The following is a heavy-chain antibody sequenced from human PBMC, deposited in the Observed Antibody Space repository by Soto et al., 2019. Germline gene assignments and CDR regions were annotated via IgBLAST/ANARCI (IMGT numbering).Heavy chain of an antibody. CDR3: ARQHPLDSRVWYT. CDR1: GDSFTGFW. J-gene: IGHJ4*02. D-gene: IGHD6-19*01. V-gene: IGHV5-51*01. Sequence: GESLKISCKVSGDSFTGFWIGWVRQMPGKGLEWLGSIYPRDSDTRYSPSFQGQVTISADKSLSTAYLQWNSLQASDTAIYYCARQHPLDSRVWYTWGQGTLVTVSS. CDR2: IYPRDSDT.